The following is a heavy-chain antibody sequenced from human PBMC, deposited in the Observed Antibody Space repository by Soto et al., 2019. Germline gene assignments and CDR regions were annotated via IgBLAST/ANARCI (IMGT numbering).Heavy chain of an antibody. D-gene: IGHD3-22*01. V-gene: IGHV1-69*13. Sequence: ASVKVSCKASGGTFSSYSISGVRQAPGRGLEWMGGIIPIFGTTNYAQKFQGRVTITADESTSTAYMELSSLRSEDTAVYYCARYSVEKSFSYESSGFKRAWGDPWGQGTLVTVSS. CDR1: GGTFSSYS. CDR3: ARYSVEKSFSYESSGFKRAWGDP. J-gene: IGHJ5*02. CDR2: IIPIFGTT.